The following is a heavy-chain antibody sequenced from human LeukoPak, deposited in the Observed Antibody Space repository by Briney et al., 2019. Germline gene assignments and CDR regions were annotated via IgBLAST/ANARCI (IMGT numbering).Heavy chain of an antibody. Sequence: PGGSLRLSCAASGFTFSDYAMHWVRQAPGKGLEWVAVLSKGGTNIYHADSVKGRFTISRSNFKNTLYLQMNSLRAEDTALYYCVRENYGEFYFDYWGQGTLVAVSS. CDR2: LSKGGTNI. CDR1: GFTFSDYA. J-gene: IGHJ4*02. D-gene: IGHD4-17*01. V-gene: IGHV3-30-3*01. CDR3: VRENYGEFYFDY.